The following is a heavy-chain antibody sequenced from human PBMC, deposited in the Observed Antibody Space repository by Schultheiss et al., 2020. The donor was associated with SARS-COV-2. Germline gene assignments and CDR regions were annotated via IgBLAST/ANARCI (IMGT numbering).Heavy chain of an antibody. J-gene: IGHJ6*02. V-gene: IGHV5-10-1*01. Sequence: KVSCKGSGYSFTSYWISWVRQMPGKGLEWMGRIDPSDSYTNYSPSFQGHVTISADKSISTAYLQWSSLKASDTAMYYCARGDIVVVPAAMHYYYYGMDVWGQGTTVTVSS. D-gene: IGHD2-2*01. CDR3: ARGDIVVVPAAMHYYYYGMDV. CDR2: IDPSDSYT. CDR1: GYSFTSYW.